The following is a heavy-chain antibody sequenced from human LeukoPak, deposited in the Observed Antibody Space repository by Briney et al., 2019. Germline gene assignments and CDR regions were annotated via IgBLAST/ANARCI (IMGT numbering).Heavy chain of an antibody. CDR1: GFTFSDHW. J-gene: IGHJ4*02. CDR3: ARAGW. D-gene: IGHD6-19*01. CDR2: IKQDGSER. V-gene: IGHV3-7*01. Sequence: PPGSLRLSCAASGFTFSDHWMGWVRQAPGKGPEWVASIKQDGSERYYVDSVKGRFTISRDNAKNSLYLQMNSLRAEDTAVYYCARAGWWGQGTLVTVSS.